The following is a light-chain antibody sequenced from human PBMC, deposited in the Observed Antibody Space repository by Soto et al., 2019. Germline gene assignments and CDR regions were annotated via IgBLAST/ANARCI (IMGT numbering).Light chain of an antibody. CDR3: QQYYATPFT. J-gene: IGKJ3*01. CDR1: QNVLYSSNNKNY. V-gene: IGKV4-1*01. Sequence: DIVMTQSPDSLAVSLGERATINCKSSQNVLYSSNNKNYLAWYQQKPGQPPKLLLYWASTRESGVPDRFSGSGSGTDFSLTSSSLQAEDVAVYYCQQYYATPFTFGPGTKVDI. CDR2: WAS.